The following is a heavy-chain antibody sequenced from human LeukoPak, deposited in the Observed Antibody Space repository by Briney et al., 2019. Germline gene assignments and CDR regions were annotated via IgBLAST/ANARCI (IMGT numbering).Heavy chain of an antibody. J-gene: IGHJ6*03. Sequence: GASVKVSCKASGYTFTSYDINWVRQATGQGLEWMGWMNPNSGNTGYAQKFQGRVTMTRNTSISTAYMELSSLRSEDTAVYYCARGSKYFDWFLPNYYYYMDVWGKGTTVTISS. CDR1: GYTFTSYD. CDR2: MNPNSGNT. V-gene: IGHV1-8*01. CDR3: ARGSKYFDWFLPNYYYYMDV. D-gene: IGHD3-9*01.